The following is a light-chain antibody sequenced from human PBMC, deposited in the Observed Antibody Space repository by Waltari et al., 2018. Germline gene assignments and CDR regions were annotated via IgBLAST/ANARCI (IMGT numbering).Light chain of an antibody. J-gene: IGKJ4*01. CDR2: SAS. Sequence: DIQMTQSPSSLSASVGDRVTITCRASESISTYLNWYQQEPGKAPKLLIHSASTLESGVPSRFSGSGSGTYFTLTIRRLQPEDFATYYCQQTDSTPLTFGGGTKVEIK. V-gene: IGKV1-39*01. CDR3: QQTDSTPLT. CDR1: ESISTY.